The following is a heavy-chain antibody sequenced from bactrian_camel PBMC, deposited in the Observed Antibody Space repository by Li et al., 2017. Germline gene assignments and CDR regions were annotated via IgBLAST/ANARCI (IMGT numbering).Heavy chain of an antibody. CDR1: GFTFSIIA. D-gene: IGHD2*01. CDR3: VKEYYSGGYNWGPVFGY. Sequence: DVQLVESGGGLVQPGGSLRLSCAASGFTFSIIAMAWVRQVPGKGLEWVSSINQDGSSTAYTPSVKGRFTISRDNAKNMLYLQLNSLKTEDTGMYYCVKEYYSGGYNWGPVFGYWGQGTQVTVS. J-gene: IGHJ6*01. CDR2: INQDGSST. V-gene: IGHV3S40*01.